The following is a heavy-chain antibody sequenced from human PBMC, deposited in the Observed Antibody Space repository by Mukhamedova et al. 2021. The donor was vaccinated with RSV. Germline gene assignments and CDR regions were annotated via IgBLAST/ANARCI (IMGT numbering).Heavy chain of an antibody. V-gene: IGHV1-18*01. CDR3: ARGFSRKSGGRGAFDI. CDR2: GNT. J-gene: IGHJ3*02. D-gene: IGHD3-16*01. Sequence: GNTNYAQSLQGRVTMTTDTSTSTAYMELRSLRTDDTAVYYCARGFSRKSGGRGAFDIWGQGTVVTVSS.